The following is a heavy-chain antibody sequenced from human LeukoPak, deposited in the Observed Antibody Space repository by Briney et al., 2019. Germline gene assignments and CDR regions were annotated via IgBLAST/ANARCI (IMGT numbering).Heavy chain of an antibody. V-gene: IGHV4-59*12. Sequence: PSETLSLTCTVSGGSISSYYWSWIRQPPGKGLEWIGYIYHSGSTYYNPSLKSRVTISVDRSKNQFSLKLSSVTAADTAVYYCARGVQAELLWFGELSHNWFDPWGQGTLVTVSS. CDR3: ARGVQAELLWFGELSHNWFDP. D-gene: IGHD3-10*01. J-gene: IGHJ5*02. CDR2: IYHSGST. CDR1: GGSISSYY.